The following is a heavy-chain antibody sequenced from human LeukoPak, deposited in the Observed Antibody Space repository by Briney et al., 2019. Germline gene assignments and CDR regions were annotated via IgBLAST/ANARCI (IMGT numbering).Heavy chain of an antibody. V-gene: IGHV3-64D*09. CDR1: GLIFSTYA. CDR2: IGANGDST. Sequence: GGSLRLSCSASGLIFSTYAMQWVRQAPGKGLEYVSGIGANGDSTYYADSVKGRFIISRDNSKNTLYLQMSSLRADDTALYYCVSLTPHNDYWGQGTLVTVSS. D-gene: IGHD3-9*01. CDR3: VSLTPHNDY. J-gene: IGHJ4*02.